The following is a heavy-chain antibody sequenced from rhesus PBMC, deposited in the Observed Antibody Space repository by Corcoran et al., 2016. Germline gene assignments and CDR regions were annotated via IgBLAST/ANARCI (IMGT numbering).Heavy chain of an antibody. J-gene: IGHJ4*01. D-gene: IGHD5-24*01. CDR3: ERYLYTVGTVVDY. CDR1: GGSIRRNY. V-gene: IGHV4-173*01. CDR2: IAGSGRST. Sequence: QVQLQESGPGLVKPSETLSLTCAVSGGSIRRNYWRWLRQPPGQGLEWIGRIAGSGRSTDYNPSLKSRVTSSTDTSKNQFSRKLSSVTAADTAVYYCERYLYTVGTVVDYWGQGVLVTVSS.